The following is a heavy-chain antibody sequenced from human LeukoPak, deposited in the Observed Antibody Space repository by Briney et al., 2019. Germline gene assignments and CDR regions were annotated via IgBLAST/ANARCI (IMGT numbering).Heavy chain of an antibody. CDR2: IYHSGST. Sequence: SETLSLTCAVSGYSVSSNHYWGWIRQPPGKGLEWIGSIYHSGSTYYKPSLKSRVTISVDTSKNQFSLRLSSVTAADTAVYYCARGTSYPYDNFDYWGQGTLVTVSS. D-gene: IGHD3-16*01. J-gene: IGHJ4*02. V-gene: IGHV4-38-2*01. CDR1: GYSVSSNHY. CDR3: ARGTSYPYDNFDY.